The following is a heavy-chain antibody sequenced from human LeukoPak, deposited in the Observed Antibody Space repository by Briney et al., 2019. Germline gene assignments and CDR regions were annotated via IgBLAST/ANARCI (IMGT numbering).Heavy chain of an antibody. CDR2: IMPLFGSA. Sequence: SVKVSCKTSGGTLTYYALSWVRQAPGQGLEWLGGIMPLFGSAKYAQKFQGRVTIITDDSRSTAYMELRSLQSEDTAVYYCATGIENTHYYYMDFWGKGASVTVSS. CDR1: GGTLTYYA. V-gene: IGHV1-69*05. J-gene: IGHJ6*03. D-gene: IGHD5-24*01. CDR3: ATGIENTHYYYMDF.